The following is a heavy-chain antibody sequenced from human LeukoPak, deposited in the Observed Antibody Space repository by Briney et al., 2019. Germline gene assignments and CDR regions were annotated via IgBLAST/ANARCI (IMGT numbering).Heavy chain of an antibody. Sequence: GGSLRLSCAASGFTVSSNYMSSVRQAPGKGLEWVSLIYSGGSIYYADSVKGRFTISRDNSKNMVYFQMNSLRAEDTAVYYCSSAFYGDYTGPWYFDLWGRGTLVTVSS. CDR2: IYSGGSI. D-gene: IGHD4-17*01. J-gene: IGHJ2*01. V-gene: IGHV3-53*01. CDR3: SSAFYGDYTGPWYFDL. CDR1: GFTVSSNY.